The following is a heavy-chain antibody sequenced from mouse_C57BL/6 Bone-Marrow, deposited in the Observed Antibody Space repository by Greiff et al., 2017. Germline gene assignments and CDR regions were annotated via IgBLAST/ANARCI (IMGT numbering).Heavy chain of an antibody. CDR2: FHPYNDDT. CDR1: GYTFTTYP. D-gene: IGHD1-1*01. V-gene: IGHV1-47*01. J-gene: IGHJ1*03. Sequence: VQLVESGAELVKPGASVKMSCTASGYTFTTYPIEWMKQNHGKSLEWIGNFHPYNDDTKYNEKFKGKATLTVEKSSSTVYLELSRLTSDGSAVYYCATRGYYGSSFSYWYFDVWGTGTTVTVSS. CDR3: ATRGYYGSSFSYWYFDV.